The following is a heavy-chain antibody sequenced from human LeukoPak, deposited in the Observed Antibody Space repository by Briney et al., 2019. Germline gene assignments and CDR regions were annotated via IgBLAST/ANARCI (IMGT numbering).Heavy chain of an antibody. CDR1: GGSISSYY. Sequence: SETLSLTCSVSGGSISSYYWSWIRQPPGKGLEYIGYIFYSGRTNYNPSLKSRLTISVDTSKNQFSLTLSSVTAADTAVYYCARGQKYRNGYTVTELGSGYFDCWGQGTLVTVSS. J-gene: IGHJ4*02. D-gene: IGHD5-18*01. CDR3: ARGQKYRNGYTVTELGSGYFDC. CDR2: IFYSGRT. V-gene: IGHV4-59*01.